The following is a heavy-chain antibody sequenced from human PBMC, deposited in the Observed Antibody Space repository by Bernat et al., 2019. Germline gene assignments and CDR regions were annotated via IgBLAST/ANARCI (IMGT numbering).Heavy chain of an antibody. J-gene: IGHJ4*02. CDR1: GFSLSTRGVG. V-gene: IGHV2-5*02. CDR2: IYWDDDK. D-gene: IGHD3-10*01. CDR3: AHRLSLMSYYNDGRFDY. Sequence: QITLKESGPTVVKPTQTLTLTCTFSGFSLSTRGVGVGWIRQPPGKALEWLALIYWDDDKRYSPSLKSRLTITKYTSTNQVVLTVTNVDPEDTATYYCAHRLSLMSYYNDGRFDYWGQGTLVAVSS.